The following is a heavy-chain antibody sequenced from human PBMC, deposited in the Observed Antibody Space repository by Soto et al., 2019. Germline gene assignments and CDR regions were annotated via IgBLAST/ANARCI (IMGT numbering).Heavy chain of an antibody. V-gene: IGHV4-59*01. CDR3: GRRWYVFWSGYTVGWFDP. CDR2: IYYRGST. D-gene: IGHD3-3*01. J-gene: IGHJ5*02. CDR1: GGSISSFY. Sequence: TSETLSLTCTVSGGSISSFYWSWIRQPPGKGLGWIGDIYYRGSTNYNPSLKSRVTISVDTSKNQFSLKLSSVTAADTAVYYCGRRWYVFWSGYTVGWFDPWGQETLVTVS.